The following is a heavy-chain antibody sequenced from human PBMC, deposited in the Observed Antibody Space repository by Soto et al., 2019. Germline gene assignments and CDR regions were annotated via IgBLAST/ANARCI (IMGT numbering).Heavy chain of an antibody. V-gene: IGHV1-69*13. CDR2: IVPIVDTS. CDR3: ARDPPPPDY. J-gene: IGHJ4*02. CDR1: GGTFSSYA. Sequence: SVKVSCKTSGGTFSSYAISWVRQAPGQGLEWMGGIVPIVDTSTYAQKFQARVTITADESTSTAYMELSSLRSDDTAVYYCARDPPPPDYWGQGTLVTVSS.